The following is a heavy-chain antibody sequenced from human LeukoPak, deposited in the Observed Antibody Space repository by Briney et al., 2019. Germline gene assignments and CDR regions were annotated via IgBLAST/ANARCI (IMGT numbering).Heavy chain of an antibody. Sequence: GRSLRLSCAASGFTFSNYGMHWVRQAPGKGLEWVAVIWYDGSNKYYADSVKGRFTISRDNSKNTLYLQMNSLRAEDTAVYYCARDMHYYFDYWGQGTLVTVSS. D-gene: IGHD2-2*01. V-gene: IGHV3-33*08. CDR2: IWYDGSNK. J-gene: IGHJ4*02. CDR1: GFTFSNYG. CDR3: ARDMHYYFDY.